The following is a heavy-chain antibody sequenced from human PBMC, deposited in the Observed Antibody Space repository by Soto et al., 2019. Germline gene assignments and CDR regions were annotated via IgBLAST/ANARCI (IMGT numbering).Heavy chain of an antibody. Sequence: EVQLVESGGGLVQPGGSLRLSCAASGFTFSSTWMHWVRQVPGKGLVWVARMKRDGSIRKYADSVQGRFSISRNNDKNTLDLQVNCHRVDDTTISYCSTAGNYRFDYWGQGTLVTVSS. CDR1: GFTFSSTW. CDR2: MKRDGSIR. CDR3: STAGNYRFDY. J-gene: IGHJ4*02. V-gene: IGHV3-74*01. D-gene: IGHD1-7*01.